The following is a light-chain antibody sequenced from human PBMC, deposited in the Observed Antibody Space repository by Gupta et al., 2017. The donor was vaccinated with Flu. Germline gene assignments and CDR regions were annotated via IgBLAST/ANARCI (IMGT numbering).Light chain of an antibody. CDR2: EVS. J-gene: IGLJ3*02. CDR1: SSDIGGYKF. V-gene: IGLV2-14*01. Sequence: SITNSCTGTSSDIGGYKFVSWYQQHPGKVPKLMIYEVSKRPAGVSYRFSGSKSGNTASLTISGRQAEDEADYYCCSYTSSSNWVFGGGTKVTVL. CDR3: CSYTSSSNWV.